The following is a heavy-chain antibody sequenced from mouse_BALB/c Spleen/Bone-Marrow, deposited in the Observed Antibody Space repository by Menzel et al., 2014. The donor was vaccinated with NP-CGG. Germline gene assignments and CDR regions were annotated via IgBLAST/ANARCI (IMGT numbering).Heavy chain of an antibody. CDR1: GFIFSSYA. Sequence: EVHLVESGGGLVKPGGSLKLSCAASGFIFSSYAMSWVRQPPEKRLEWVAEISSGGSYTYYPDTVTGRFTISRDNAKNTLYLEMSSLRSEDTAMYYCARSPQRDYAMDYWGQGTSVTVSS. CDR2: ISSGGSYT. V-gene: IGHV5-9-4*01. CDR3: ARSPQRDYAMDY. D-gene: IGHD3-2*02. J-gene: IGHJ4*01.